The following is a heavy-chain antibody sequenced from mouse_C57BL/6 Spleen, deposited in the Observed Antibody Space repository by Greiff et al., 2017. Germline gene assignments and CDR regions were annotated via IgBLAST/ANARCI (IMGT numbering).Heavy chain of an antibody. Sequence: QVQLQQSGPELVKPGASVKISCKASGYAFSSSWMNWVKQRPGKGLEWIGRVYPGDGDTNYNGKFKGKATLTADKSSSTAYMQLSSLTSEDSAVYFCARRWVDYWGQGTSVTVSS. CDR1: GYAFSSSW. D-gene: IGHD1-1*02. V-gene: IGHV1-82*01. CDR3: ARRWVDY. CDR2: VYPGDGDT. J-gene: IGHJ4*01.